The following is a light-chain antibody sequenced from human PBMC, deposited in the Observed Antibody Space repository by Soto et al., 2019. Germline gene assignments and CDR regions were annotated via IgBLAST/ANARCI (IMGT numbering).Light chain of an antibody. Sequence: DIQMTQSPSTLSASVGDRVTITCRASQSISSWLAWYRQNPGKAPKLLIYDASNLESGVPSRFRGSGSGTELTLTISSLQPDDFATYYCQQYNSDLYHFGQGTKVDIK. CDR3: QQYNSDLYH. J-gene: IGKJ2*01. CDR2: DAS. CDR1: QSISSW. V-gene: IGKV1-5*01.